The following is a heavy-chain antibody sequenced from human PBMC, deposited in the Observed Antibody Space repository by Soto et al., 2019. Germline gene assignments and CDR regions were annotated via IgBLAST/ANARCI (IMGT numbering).Heavy chain of an antibody. Sequence: GGSLRLSCAASGFAFSRFWMAWVRQAPGKGLEWVSAISGSGGSTYYADSVKGRFTISRDNSKNTLYLQMNSLRAEDTAVYYCAYSSTPFEYWGQGTLVTVSS. V-gene: IGHV3-23*01. CDR3: AYSSTPFEY. CDR1: GFAFSRFW. D-gene: IGHD6-13*01. CDR2: ISGSGGST. J-gene: IGHJ4*02.